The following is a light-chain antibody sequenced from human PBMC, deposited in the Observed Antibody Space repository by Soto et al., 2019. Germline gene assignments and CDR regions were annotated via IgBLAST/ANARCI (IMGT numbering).Light chain of an antibody. J-gene: IGLJ2*01. V-gene: IGLV2-14*01. CDR1: SSDVGGYNY. Sequence: QSVLTQPASVSGSPGQSITISCTGTSSDVGGYNYVSWYQQHPGKAPKLMIYDVSNRPSGVSNRFSGSKSGNTASLTISGLHAEAEADYSCSPYTSSTCPLVFGGGTNLTVL. CDR3: SPYTSSTCPLV. CDR2: DVS.